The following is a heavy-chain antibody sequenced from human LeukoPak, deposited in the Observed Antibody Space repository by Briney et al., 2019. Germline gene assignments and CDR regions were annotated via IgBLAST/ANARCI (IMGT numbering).Heavy chain of an antibody. CDR2: MNPNSGNT. D-gene: IGHD5-18*01. V-gene: IGHV1-8*01. CDR3: ARVDTAMVIWFDP. CDR1: GYTFTSYD. Sequence: ASVKVSCKASGYTFTSYDINWVRQATGQGLEWMGWMNPNSGNTGYAQKFQGRVTMTRNTSISTAYMELSSLRSEDTAVYYCARVDTAMVIWFDPWGQGTLVTVSS. J-gene: IGHJ5*02.